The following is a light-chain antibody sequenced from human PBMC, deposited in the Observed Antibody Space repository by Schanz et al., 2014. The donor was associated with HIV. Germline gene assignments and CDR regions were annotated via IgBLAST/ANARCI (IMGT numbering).Light chain of an antibody. CDR3: SSYAGSNNLV. CDR2: EVS. J-gene: IGLJ2*01. V-gene: IGLV2-8*01. CDR1: SSDVGGYNY. Sequence: QSALTQPPSASGSPGQSVTISCTGISSDVGGYNYVSWYQQHPGKAPKFMIYEVSKRPSGVPDRFSGSKSGNTASLTVSGLQAEDEANYYCSSYAGSNNLVFGGGTKLTVL.